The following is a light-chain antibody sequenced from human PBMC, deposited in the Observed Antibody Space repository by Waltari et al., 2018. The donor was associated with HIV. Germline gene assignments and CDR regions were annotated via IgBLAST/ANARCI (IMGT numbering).Light chain of an antibody. CDR3: QKFGSSDRT. J-gene: IGKJ1*01. V-gene: IGKV3-20*01. CDR2: SAS. CDR1: QSVYNDY. Sequence: EIVLTQSPGTLSLSPGERATLSCRAMQSVYNDYLAWYRQNPGRAPRLLIYSASNRATGIPDRFSGSGSGKDFTLTISRLEPEDFAVYYCQKFGSSDRTFGQGTTVEVK.